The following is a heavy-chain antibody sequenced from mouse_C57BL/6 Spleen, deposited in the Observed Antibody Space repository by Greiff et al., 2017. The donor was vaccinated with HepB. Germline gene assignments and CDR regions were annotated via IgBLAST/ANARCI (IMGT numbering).Heavy chain of an antibody. CDR3: ARRLVGEAMDY. Sequence: LVESGPELVKPGASVKLSCKASGYTFTSYDINWVKQRPGQGLEWIGWIYPRDGSTKYNEKFKGKATLTVDTSSSTAYMELHSLTSEDSAVYFCARRLVGEAMDYWGQGTSVTVSS. J-gene: IGHJ4*01. D-gene: IGHD1-1*02. CDR2: IYPRDGST. CDR1: GYTFTSYD. V-gene: IGHV1-85*01.